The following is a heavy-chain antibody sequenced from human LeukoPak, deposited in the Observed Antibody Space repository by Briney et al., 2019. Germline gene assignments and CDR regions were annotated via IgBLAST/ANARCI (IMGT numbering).Heavy chain of an antibody. CDR2: ISPGGDNT. J-gene: IGHJ5*02. Sequence: GGSLRLSCAASGFTFSSYAFNWVRQAPGKGLEWVSAISPGGDNTYYADSVKGRFTISRDNSKNTLYLQMNSVRAEDTAVYYCTKRRLINPEGNWFDPWGQGTLVTVSS. CDR1: GFTFSSYA. D-gene: IGHD6-25*01. CDR3: TKRRLINPEGNWFDP. V-gene: IGHV3-23*01.